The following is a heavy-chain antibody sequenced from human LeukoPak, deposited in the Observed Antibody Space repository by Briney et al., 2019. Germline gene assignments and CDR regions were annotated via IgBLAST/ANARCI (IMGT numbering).Heavy chain of an antibody. CDR3: ARGRIVGADDAFDI. Sequence: ASVKVSCKASGYTLTSYGISWVRQAPGQGREWMGWISAYNGNTNYAQKLQGRVNMTTDTSTSTAYMELSSLRSDDTAVYYCARGRIVGADDAFDIWGQGTMVTVSS. V-gene: IGHV1-18*01. CDR2: ISAYNGNT. CDR1: GYTLTSYG. D-gene: IGHD1-26*01. J-gene: IGHJ3*02.